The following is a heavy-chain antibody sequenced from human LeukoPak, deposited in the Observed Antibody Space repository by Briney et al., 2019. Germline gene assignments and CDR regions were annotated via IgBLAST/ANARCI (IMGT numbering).Heavy chain of an antibody. CDR1: GFTFSSYW. V-gene: IGHV3-74*01. Sequence: GGSLRLSCAASGFTFSSYWMHWVRQAPGKGLVWVSRINSDGSSTSYADSVKGRFTISRDNSKNTLYLQMNSLRAEDTAVYYCARDRYTTVEEGMDVWGQGTTVTVSS. CDR3: ARDRYTTVEEGMDV. CDR2: INSDGSST. D-gene: IGHD4-23*01. J-gene: IGHJ6*02.